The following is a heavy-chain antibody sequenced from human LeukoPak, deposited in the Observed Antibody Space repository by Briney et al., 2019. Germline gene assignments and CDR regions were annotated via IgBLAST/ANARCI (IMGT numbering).Heavy chain of an antibody. V-gene: IGHV4-59*08. D-gene: IGHD4-23*01. J-gene: IGHJ6*02. CDR1: GGSISSYY. CDR3: ARTTVVRYYYYGMDV. CDR2: IYYSGST. Sequence: NPSETLSLTCAVSGGSISSYYWSWIRQPPGKGLEWIGYIYYSGSTNYNPSLKSRVTISVDTSKNQFSLKLSSVTAADTAVYYCARTTVVRYYYYGMDVWGQGTTVTVSS.